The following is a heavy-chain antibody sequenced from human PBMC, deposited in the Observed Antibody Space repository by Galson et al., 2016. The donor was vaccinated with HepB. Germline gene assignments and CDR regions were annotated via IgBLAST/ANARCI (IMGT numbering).Heavy chain of an antibody. J-gene: IGHJ3*02. CDR3: AKDTQRWLQKPWWAFDS. V-gene: IGHV3-9*01. D-gene: IGHD5-24*01. CDR1: GFTFDGFA. CDR2: INWHSRSI. Sequence: SLRLSCAASGFTFDGFAMHWVRQPPGKGLEWVSGINWHSRSIEYADSVQGRFTISRDNAKNTLYLQMNSLRPEDTAFYYCAKDTQRWLQKPWWAFDSWGQGTMVTVSS.